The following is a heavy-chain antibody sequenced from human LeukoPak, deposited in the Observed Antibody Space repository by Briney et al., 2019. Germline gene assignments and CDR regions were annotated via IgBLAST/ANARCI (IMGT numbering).Heavy chain of an antibody. Sequence: QTGGSLRLSCAASGFTFSSYAMHWVRQAPGKGVEWVAVISYDGSNKYYADSVKGGFTISRDNSKNPLYLQMNSLRAEDTAVYYCATINTVQFDYWGQGTLVTVSS. J-gene: IGHJ4*02. V-gene: IGHV3-30*01. D-gene: IGHD4-17*01. CDR2: ISYDGSNK. CDR1: GFTFSSYA. CDR3: ATINTVQFDY.